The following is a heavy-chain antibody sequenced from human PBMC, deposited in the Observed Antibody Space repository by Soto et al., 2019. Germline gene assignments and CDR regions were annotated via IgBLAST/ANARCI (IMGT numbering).Heavy chain of an antibody. CDR3: VKGVYGGF. D-gene: IGHD6-6*01. CDR2: ISGSGDST. V-gene: IGHV3-23*01. CDR1: GFTFSSYA. Sequence: EVQVLESGGGPAQPGGSLRLSCAASGFTFSSYAMSWVRQAPGKGLEWVSGISGSGDSTYYADSVKGRFTVSRDNSKNTLFLYMNSLRAEDTAVYYCVKGVYGGFWGQGTLVTVSS. J-gene: IGHJ4*02.